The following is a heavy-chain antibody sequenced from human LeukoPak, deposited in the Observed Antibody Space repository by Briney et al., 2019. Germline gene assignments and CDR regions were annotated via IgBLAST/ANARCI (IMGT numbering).Heavy chain of an antibody. CDR3: ANQPYYFDY. CDR1: GFTFSSYD. Sequence: GGSLRLSCAASGFTFSSYDMSWVRQAPGKGLEWVSGISGSGSSTYYADSVKGRFTISRDNSKSTLYLQMNSLRAEDTAVYYCANQPYYFDYWGQGTLVTVSS. CDR2: ISGSGSST. V-gene: IGHV3-23*01. J-gene: IGHJ4*02.